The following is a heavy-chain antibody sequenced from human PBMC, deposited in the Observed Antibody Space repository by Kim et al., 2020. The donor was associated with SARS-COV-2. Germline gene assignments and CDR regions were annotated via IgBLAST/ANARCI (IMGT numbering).Heavy chain of an antibody. CDR1: GFIYSTHG. CDR3: AKGPHGIVEPAAMDFDY. D-gene: IGHD2-2*01. V-gene: IGHV3-30*18. CDR2: ISYDGSNK. J-gene: IGHJ4*01. Sequence: GGSLRLSWAASGFIYSTHGMHWVRQAPGKGLEWVAVISYDGSNKYYVDSVKGRFTISRDNSKNTLYLQMNSLITEDTAVYHCAKGPHGIVEPAAMDFDY.